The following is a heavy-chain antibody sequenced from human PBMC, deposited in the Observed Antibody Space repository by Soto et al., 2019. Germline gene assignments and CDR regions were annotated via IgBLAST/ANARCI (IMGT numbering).Heavy chain of an antibody. V-gene: IGHV2-5*02. CDR1: GFSLSTSGVG. CDR3: AHRRIAVAGRVKISYYFDY. CDR2: IYWDDDK. Sequence: SGPTLVNPTQTLTLTCTLSGFSLSTSGVGVGWIRQPPGKALEWLALIYWDDDKRYSPSLKSRLTITKDTSKNQVVLTMTNMDPVDTATYYCAHRRIAVAGRVKISYYFDYWGQGTLVTVPQ. J-gene: IGHJ4*02. D-gene: IGHD6-19*01.